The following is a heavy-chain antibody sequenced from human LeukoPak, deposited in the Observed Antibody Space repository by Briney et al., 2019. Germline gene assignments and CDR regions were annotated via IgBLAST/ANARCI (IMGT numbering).Heavy chain of an antibody. CDR3: ARDYYDNKGGMDV. Sequence: GGSLRLSCAASGFTFSSYAMHWVRQAPGKGLEWVAVISYDGSNKYYADSVKDRFTISRDNSKNTLYLQMNSLRAEDTAVYYCARDYYDNKGGMDVWGQGTTVTVSS. CDR2: ISYDGSNK. CDR1: GFTFSSYA. V-gene: IGHV3-30-3*01. J-gene: IGHJ6*02. D-gene: IGHD3-22*01.